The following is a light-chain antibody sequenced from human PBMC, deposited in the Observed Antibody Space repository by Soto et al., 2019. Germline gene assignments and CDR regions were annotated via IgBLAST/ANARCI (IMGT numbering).Light chain of an antibody. CDR1: QSISYNY. CDR3: QQYGSSPQT. Sequence: ALKQPQEKSSSSPGESATPVSKASQSISYNYLAWYQQRPGQAPRLLVSTASHRPAGIPDRFSGSGSGTDFTLIISRLEPEDFAVYYCQQYGSSPQTFGQGTKVDIK. V-gene: IGKV3-20*01. CDR2: TAS. J-gene: IGKJ1*01.